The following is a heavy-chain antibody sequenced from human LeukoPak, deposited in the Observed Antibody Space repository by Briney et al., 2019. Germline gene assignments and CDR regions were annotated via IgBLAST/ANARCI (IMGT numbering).Heavy chain of an antibody. V-gene: IGHV3-66*01. Sequence: GGSLRLSCAASGFTVSSNYMSWVRQAPGKGLEWVSVIYSGGSTYYADSVKGRFTISRDNSKNTLYLQMNSLRAEDTAVYYCANRAAAGTQYYYYYYMDVWGKGTTVTVSS. CDR1: GFTVSSNY. CDR3: ANRAAAGTQYYYYYYMDV. D-gene: IGHD6-13*01. CDR2: IYSGGST. J-gene: IGHJ6*03.